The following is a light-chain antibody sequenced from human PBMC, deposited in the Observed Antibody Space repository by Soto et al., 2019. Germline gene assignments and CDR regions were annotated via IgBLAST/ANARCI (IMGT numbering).Light chain of an antibody. Sequence: QSVLTQPPSVSGAPGQTVTISCTGSSSNIGAGYDVHWYQQLPGTAPKLLIYGNSNRPSGVPDRFSGSKSGTSASLAITGLQAEDEADDYCQSYDSSLSGYVFGTGTKLTVL. CDR1: SSNIGAGYD. V-gene: IGLV1-40*01. J-gene: IGLJ1*01. CDR3: QSYDSSLSGYV. CDR2: GNS.